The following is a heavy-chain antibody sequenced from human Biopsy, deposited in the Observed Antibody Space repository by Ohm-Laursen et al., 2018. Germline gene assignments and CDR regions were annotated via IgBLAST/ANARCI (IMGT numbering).Heavy chain of an antibody. CDR2: INAKTGDT. J-gene: IGHJ5*02. CDR1: GYTFTGYH. CDR3: TRGGYYYDSLAYYYWFDP. Sequence: SVKVSCKASGYTFTGYHVHWVRQAPGQGLEWMGWINAKTGDTNYAQKFQGRVTMTRDTSISTAYVDLSSLRSDDTAVYYCTRGGYYYDSLAYYYWFDPWGQGTLVTASS. V-gene: IGHV1-2*02. D-gene: IGHD3-22*01.